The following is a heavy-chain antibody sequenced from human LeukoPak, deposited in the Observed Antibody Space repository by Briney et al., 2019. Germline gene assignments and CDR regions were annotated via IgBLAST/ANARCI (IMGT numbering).Heavy chain of an antibody. CDR1: GGSFSGYY. Sequence: SGTLSLTCAVYGGSFSGYYWSWIRQPPGKGLEWIGEINHSGSTNYNPSLKSRVTISVDTSKNQFSLKLSSVTAADTAVYYCARRDCSGGSCYDYWGQGTLVTVSS. D-gene: IGHD2-15*01. CDR2: INHSGST. J-gene: IGHJ4*02. V-gene: IGHV4-34*01. CDR3: ARRDCSGGSCYDY.